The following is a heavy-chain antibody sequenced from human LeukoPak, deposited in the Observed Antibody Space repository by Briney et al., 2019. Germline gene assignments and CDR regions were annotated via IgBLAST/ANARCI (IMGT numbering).Heavy chain of an antibody. CDR1: GGSISSSSYY. V-gene: IGHV4-39*01. J-gene: IGHJ5*02. D-gene: IGHD3-9*01. Sequence: PSETLSLTCTVSGGSISSSSYYWGWIRQPPGKGLEWIGSIYYSRSTYYNPSLKSRVTISVDTSKNQFSLKLSSVTAADTAVYYCARHSSYDILTGPFDPWGQGTLVTVSS. CDR2: IYYSRST. CDR3: ARHSSYDILTGPFDP.